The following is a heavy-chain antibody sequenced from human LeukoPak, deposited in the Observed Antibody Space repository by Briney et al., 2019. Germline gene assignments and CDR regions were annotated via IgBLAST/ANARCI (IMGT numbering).Heavy chain of an antibody. CDR2: IKSDGSNT. Sequence: GGSLRLSCAASGFTFNNYYMHWVRQAPGKGLVWVSRIKSDGSNTNYADSVKGRFTISRDNAKNTLYLQMNSLRTEDTAVYYCAKAEGYDILTGLDYWGQGTLVTVSS. J-gene: IGHJ4*02. CDR3: AKAEGYDILTGLDY. V-gene: IGHV3-74*01. D-gene: IGHD3-9*01. CDR1: GFTFNNYY.